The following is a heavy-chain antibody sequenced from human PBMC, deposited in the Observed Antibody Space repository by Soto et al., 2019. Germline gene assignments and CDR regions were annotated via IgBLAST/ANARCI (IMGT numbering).Heavy chain of an antibody. CDR1: GGSISSYY. CDR2: MYYSGST. J-gene: IGHJ4*02. V-gene: IGHV4-59*01. D-gene: IGHD2-15*01. Sequence: SETLSLTCTVSGGSISSYYWTWIRQLPGKGLEWIGYMYYSGSTNYNPSLKSRVTISVDTSKNQFSLKLSSVTAADTAVYYCGRDCSGGSCYDYWGQGTLVTVSS. CDR3: GRDCSGGSCYDY.